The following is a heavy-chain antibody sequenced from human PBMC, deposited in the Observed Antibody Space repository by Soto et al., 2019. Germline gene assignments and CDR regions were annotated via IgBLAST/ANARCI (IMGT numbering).Heavy chain of an antibody. Sequence: GGSLRLSCEASGFTFINFGMSWVRQAPGKGLEWVSGLTGNGGTTYYADSVKGRFTISRDNSKNTLNLQMNSLRVEDTAVYYCAQGGQYRQPYQFDYWGQGTLVTVSS. J-gene: IGHJ4*02. D-gene: IGHD2-2*01. CDR2: LTGNGGTT. CDR3: AQGGQYRQPYQFDY. CDR1: GFTFINFG. V-gene: IGHV3-23*01.